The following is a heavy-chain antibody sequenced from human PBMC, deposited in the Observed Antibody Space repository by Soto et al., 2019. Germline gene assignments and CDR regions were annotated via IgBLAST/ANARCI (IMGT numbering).Heavy chain of an antibody. CDR1: GHTLSELS. V-gene: IGHV1-24*01. Sequence: ASVKVSCKVSGHTLSELSIHWVRQVPGKGLEWMGGLDREYGERSYAQNLQGRVTMTEDTSTDTAYMELNSLKSEDTAVYFCETGGYGPGYWGQGTLVTVSS. J-gene: IGHJ4*02. CDR3: ETGGYGPGY. CDR2: LDREYGER. D-gene: IGHD5-12*01.